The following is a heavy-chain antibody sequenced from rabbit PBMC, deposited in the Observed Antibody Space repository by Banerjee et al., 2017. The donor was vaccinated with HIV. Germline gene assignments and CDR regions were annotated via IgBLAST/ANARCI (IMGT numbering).Heavy chain of an antibody. CDR1: GFSFSNGYV. CDR2: IYSSNGDK. D-gene: IGHD4-2*01. V-gene: IGHV1S43*01. J-gene: IGHJ4*01. CDR3: ARGGYGGDSGATGL. Sequence: QEQLEESGGDLVKPEGSLTLTCTASGFSFSNGYVMCWVRQAPGKGLEWIACIYSSNGDKWYASWVNGRFTISRSTSLNTVDLKMTSLTVADTATYFCARGGYGGDSGATGLWGPGTLVTVS.